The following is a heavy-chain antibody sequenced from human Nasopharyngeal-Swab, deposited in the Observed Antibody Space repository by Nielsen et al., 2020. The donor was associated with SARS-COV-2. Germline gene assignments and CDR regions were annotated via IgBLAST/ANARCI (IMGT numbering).Heavy chain of an antibody. CDR3: ATSRFLEWLLYGAFDY. CDR2: ISSSSSYI. Sequence: GSLRLSCAASGFTFSSYSMNWVRQAPGKGLEWVSSISSSSSYIYYADSVKGRFTISRDNAKNSLYLQMNSLRAEDTAVYYCATSRFLEWLLYGAFDYWGQGTLVTVSS. J-gene: IGHJ4*02. V-gene: IGHV3-21*01. CDR1: GFTFSSYS. D-gene: IGHD3-3*01.